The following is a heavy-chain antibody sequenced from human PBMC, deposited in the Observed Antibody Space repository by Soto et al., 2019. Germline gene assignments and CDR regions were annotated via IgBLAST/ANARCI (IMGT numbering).Heavy chain of an antibody. V-gene: IGHV3-21*01. J-gene: IGHJ3*02. CDR1: GFTFTTYS. CDR3: ARVPRGNSYAFGAFDI. CDR2: ISSGSSYI. D-gene: IGHD3-16*01. Sequence: EVQLVESGGGLVKPGGSLRLSCAASGFTFTTYSMNWVRQAPGKGLEWVSSISSGSSYIYYADSVKGRFTVSRDNAENSLSLQMNSLRAEDTAVYYCARVPRGNSYAFGAFDIWGQGTMVTVSS.